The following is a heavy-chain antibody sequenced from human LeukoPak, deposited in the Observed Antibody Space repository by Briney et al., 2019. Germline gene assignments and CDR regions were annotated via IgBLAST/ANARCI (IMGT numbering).Heavy chain of an antibody. CDR3: ARAGLQQWLSFDN. V-gene: IGHV3-48*03. CDR2: ISSGAATI. Sequence: GGSLRLSCAASGFTFSSFEMNWVRQAPGKGLEWVSSISSGAATIYYADSVKGRFTISRDNAKNSLYLQMDSLRAEDTAVYYCARAGLQQWLSFDNWGQGTLVTVST. CDR1: GFTFSSFE. J-gene: IGHJ4*02. D-gene: IGHD6-19*01.